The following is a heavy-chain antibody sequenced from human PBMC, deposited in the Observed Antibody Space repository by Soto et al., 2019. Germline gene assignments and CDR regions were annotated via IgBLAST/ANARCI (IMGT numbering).Heavy chain of an antibody. D-gene: IGHD3-22*01. CDR3: ARPPRYYYDSSGQSAWFDP. V-gene: IGHV1-69*12. CDR1: GGTFSSYA. CDR2: IIPIFGTA. Sequence: QVQLVQSGAEVKKPGSSVKVSCKASGGTFSSYAISWVRQAPGQGLEWMGGIIPIFGTANYAQKFQGRVTIAADEXXGXAXXELSSLRSEDTAVYYCARPPRYYYDSSGQSAWFDPWGQGTLVTVSS. J-gene: IGHJ5*02.